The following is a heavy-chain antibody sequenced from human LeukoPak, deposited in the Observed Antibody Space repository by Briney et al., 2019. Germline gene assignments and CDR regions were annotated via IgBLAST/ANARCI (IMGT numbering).Heavy chain of an antibody. CDR1: GGSFSGYY. Sequence: SETLSLTCAVYGGSFSGYYRSWIRQPPGKGLEWIGEINHSGSTNYNPSLKSRVTISVDTSKNQFSLKLSSVTAADTAVYYCARLAAAGNLDYWGQGTLVTVSS. CDR2: INHSGST. V-gene: IGHV4-34*01. J-gene: IGHJ4*02. D-gene: IGHD6-13*01. CDR3: ARLAAAGNLDY.